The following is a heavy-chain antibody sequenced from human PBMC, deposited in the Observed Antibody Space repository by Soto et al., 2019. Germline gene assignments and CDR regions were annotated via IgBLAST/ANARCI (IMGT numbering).Heavy chain of an antibody. D-gene: IGHD3-9*01. J-gene: IGHJ4*02. CDR2: INHSGST. Sequence: TSETLSLTCAVYGGSFSGYYWSWIRQPPGKGLEWIGEINHSGSTNYNPSLKSRVTISVDTSKNQFSLKLSSVTAADTRVYYCARGPDYDILTGSPYFEYWGQGTLVTVSS. CDR1: GGSFSGYY. CDR3: ARGPDYDILTGSPYFEY. V-gene: IGHV4-34*01.